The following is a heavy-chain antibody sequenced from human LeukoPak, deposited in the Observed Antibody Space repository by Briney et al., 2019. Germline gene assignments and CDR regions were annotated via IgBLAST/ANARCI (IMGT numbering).Heavy chain of an antibody. D-gene: IGHD6-19*01. CDR3: ARGHSSGWYEDY. V-gene: IGHV4-59*01. Sequence: SETLSLTCTASGGPFSSYYWRWIRQPPGKGLEWMWYIYDSGSTSYNPSLKSRVTISVDTSKNQFSLKLSSVTAADTAVYYCARGHSSGWYEDYWGQGTLVTVSS. CDR1: GGPFSSYY. J-gene: IGHJ4*02. CDR2: IYDSGST.